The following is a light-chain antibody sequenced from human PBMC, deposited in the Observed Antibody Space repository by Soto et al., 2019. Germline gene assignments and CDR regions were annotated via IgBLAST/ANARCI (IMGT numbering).Light chain of an antibody. J-gene: IGKJ4*01. CDR3: QQSYSTPLT. Sequence: DIQMTQSPSSLSASVGDRVTTTFRASQSISSYLNWYQQKPGKAPKLLIYAASSLQSGVPSRFSGSGSGTDFTLTISSLQPEDFATYYCQQSYSTPLTFGGGTKVDIK. CDR2: AAS. CDR1: QSISSY. V-gene: IGKV1-39*01.